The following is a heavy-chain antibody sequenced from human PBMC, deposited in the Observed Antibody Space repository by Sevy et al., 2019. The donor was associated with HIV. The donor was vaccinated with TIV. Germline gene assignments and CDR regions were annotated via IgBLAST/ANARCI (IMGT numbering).Heavy chain of an antibody. CDR1: GGSITSLY. D-gene: IGHD1-26*01. J-gene: IGHJ4*02. CDR3: AGENAWGRGYS. Sequence: SETLSLTCTVSGGSITSLYWNWIRQPPGKGLEWIANIYYNGHINYNPSLRTRVTLSLDTSKNQFSLRLSSVTAADTAMYYCAGENAWGRGYSWGQGTLVSVSS. V-gene: IGHV4-59*08. CDR2: IYYNGHI.